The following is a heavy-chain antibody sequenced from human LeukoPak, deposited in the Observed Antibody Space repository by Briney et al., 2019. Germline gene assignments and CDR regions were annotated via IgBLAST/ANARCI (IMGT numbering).Heavy chain of an antibody. Sequence: ASVKVSCKASGYTYTSYGISWVRQAPGQGLEWMGWINAYNGDTDYAQNLQGRITITTETSTSTAYMELRSLRSDDTAVYYCARDGSGVWFDPWGQGTLLTVSS. J-gene: IGHJ5*02. V-gene: IGHV1-18*01. CDR1: GYTYTSYG. CDR2: INAYNGDT. D-gene: IGHD3-10*01. CDR3: ARDGSGVWFDP.